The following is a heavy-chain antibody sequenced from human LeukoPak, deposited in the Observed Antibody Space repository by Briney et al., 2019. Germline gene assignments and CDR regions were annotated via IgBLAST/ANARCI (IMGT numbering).Heavy chain of an antibody. CDR3: ARGPGEADV. CDR1: GFTFSSYW. D-gene: IGHD1-14*01. CDR2: IKQDGSEK. J-gene: IGHJ6*02. V-gene: IGHV3-7*01. Sequence: GGSLRLTCAASGFTFSSYWLSWIRQPPGKGLEWVANIKQDGSEKYNVDSEKGRFTISRDNAKNSLYLQMNSLRAEDTGVYCCARGPGEADVWGQGTTVTVSS.